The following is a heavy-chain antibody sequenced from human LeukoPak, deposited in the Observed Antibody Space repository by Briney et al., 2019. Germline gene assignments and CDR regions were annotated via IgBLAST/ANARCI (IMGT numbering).Heavy chain of an antibody. D-gene: IGHD3-3*01. CDR3: AKDPSVVIILNYFDY. V-gene: IGHV3-23*01. CDR1: GFTFSSYA. Sequence: PGGPLGLSCAASGFTFSSYAMSWVRQAPGKGLEWVSAISGSGGSTYYADSVKGRFTISRDNSKNTLYLQMNSLRAEDTAVYYCAKDPSVVIILNYFDYWGQGTLVTVSS. CDR2: ISGSGGST. J-gene: IGHJ4*02.